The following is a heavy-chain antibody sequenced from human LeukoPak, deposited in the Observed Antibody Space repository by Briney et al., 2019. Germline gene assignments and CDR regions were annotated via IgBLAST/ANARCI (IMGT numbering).Heavy chain of an antibody. CDR1: GGSFSGYY. V-gene: IGHV4-34*01. D-gene: IGHD3-22*01. CDR2: INHSGST. Sequence: SETLSLTCAVYGGSFSGYYWSWIRQPPGKGLEWIGEINHSGSTNYNPSLKSRVTISVDKSKNQFSLKLSPVTAADTAVYYCASSGYYPDFDYWGQGTLVTVSS. CDR3: ASSGYYPDFDY. J-gene: IGHJ4*02.